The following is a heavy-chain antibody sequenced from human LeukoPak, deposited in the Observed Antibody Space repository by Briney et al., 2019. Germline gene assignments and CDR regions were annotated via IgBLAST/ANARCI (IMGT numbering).Heavy chain of an antibody. V-gene: IGHV1-8*01. CDR1: GYTFTSYD. D-gene: IGHD3-10*01. J-gene: IGHJ4*02. CDR3: ARGRKLLYYGSGSSPYYFDY. CDR2: MNPNSGNT. Sequence: ASVKVSCKASGYTFTSYDINWVRQATGQGLEWMGWMNPNSGNTGYAQKFQGRVTMTRNTSISTAYMELSSLRSEDTAVYYCARGRKLLYYGSGSSPYYFDYWGQGTLVTVSS.